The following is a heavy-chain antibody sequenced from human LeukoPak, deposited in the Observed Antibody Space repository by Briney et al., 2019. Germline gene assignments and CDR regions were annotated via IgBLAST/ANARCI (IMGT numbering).Heavy chain of an antibody. V-gene: IGHV1-8*01. Sequence: ASVKVSCKASGYTFTSYDINWVRQATGQGLEWMGWMNPNSGNTGYAQKFQGRVTMTRNTSISTAYMELSSLRSEDTAVYYCARGSSGWSNYYYYYYGMDVWGQGNPGHRLL. CDR2: MNPNSGNT. J-gene: IGHJ6*02. D-gene: IGHD6-19*01. CDR3: ARGSSGWSNYYYYYYGMDV. CDR1: GYTFTSYD.